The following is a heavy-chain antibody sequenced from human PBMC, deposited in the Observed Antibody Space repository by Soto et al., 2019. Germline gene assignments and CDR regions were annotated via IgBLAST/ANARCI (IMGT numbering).Heavy chain of an antibody. D-gene: IGHD2-8*01. CDR1: AFTFSSYA. J-gene: IGHJ3*01. Sequence: QVQLVESVGDVVQPGRSLTLSCSASAFTFSSYAMHWVRQAPGKGLEWVAVIWFDESNKYYTDSVKGRFAISRDNSKNTLYLQMNSLRAEDTAVYYCARSYFENDAFDVWGQGTLVTVSS. CDR2: IWFDESNK. CDR3: ARSYFENDAFDV. V-gene: IGHV3-33*01.